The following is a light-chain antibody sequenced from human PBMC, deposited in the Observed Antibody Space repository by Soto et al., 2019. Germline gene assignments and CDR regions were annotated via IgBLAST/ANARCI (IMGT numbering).Light chain of an antibody. V-gene: IGKV1-39*01. CDR1: QNITKF. J-gene: IGKJ1*01. CDR2: VTS. CDR3: QQAYSAPGT. Sequence: DIQMTQSPSSLSASIGDRVTVTCRPSQNITKFLNWYQEKPGKAPKVLIYVTSNLQNGVPSRFTGSGTGTELTLTISSLQPDDFSTYYCQQAYSAPGTFGKGTRVEV.